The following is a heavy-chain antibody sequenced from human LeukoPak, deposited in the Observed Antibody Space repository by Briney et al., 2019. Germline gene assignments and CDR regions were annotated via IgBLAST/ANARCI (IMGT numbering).Heavy chain of an antibody. D-gene: IGHD5-24*01. Sequence: SETLSLTCTVSGGSISSYYWSWLRQPPGKGLEWIGYIYYSGSTNYNPSLKSRVTISVDTSKNQFSLKLSSVTAADTAVYYCARWLQFDYFDYWGQGTLVTVSS. CDR1: GGSISSYY. CDR2: IYYSGST. CDR3: ARWLQFDYFDY. J-gene: IGHJ4*02. V-gene: IGHV4-59*01.